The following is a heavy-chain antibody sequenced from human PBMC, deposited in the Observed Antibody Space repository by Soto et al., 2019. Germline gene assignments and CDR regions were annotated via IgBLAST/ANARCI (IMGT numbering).Heavy chain of an antibody. CDR1: GYTFSAYY. J-gene: IGHJ5*02. CDR3: ARYFYDSRGYPFDL. D-gene: IGHD3-22*01. Sequence: QGQLEQSGAEVKKPGASVNVSCKASGYTFSAYYMHWVRQAPGQGLECMGYINPNGGATFYVEKLQGRVTMTRDTSSSTVYMELRRLKSDDAAVYFCARYFYDSRGYPFDLWGQGTLVTVSS. CDR2: INPNGGAT. V-gene: IGHV1-2*02.